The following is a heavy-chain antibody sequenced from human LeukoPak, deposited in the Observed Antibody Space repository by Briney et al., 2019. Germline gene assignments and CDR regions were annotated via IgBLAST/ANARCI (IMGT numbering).Heavy chain of an antibody. J-gene: IGHJ4*02. V-gene: IGHV3-7*01. CDR1: GITFSSYW. CDR3: ARVSLVGATKDY. D-gene: IGHD1-26*01. CDR2: IKQDGSEK. Sequence: GGSLRLSCAASGITFSSYWMSWVRQAPGKGLEWVANIKQDGSEKYYVDSVKGRFTISRDNAKNSLYLQMNSLRAEDTAVYYCARVSLVGATKDYWGQGTLVTVSS.